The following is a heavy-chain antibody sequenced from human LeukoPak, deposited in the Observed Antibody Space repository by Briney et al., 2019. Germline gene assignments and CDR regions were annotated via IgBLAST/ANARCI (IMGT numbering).Heavy chain of an antibody. CDR3: ARGRSYGFDFDS. J-gene: IGHJ4*02. CDR2: KYYSGST. V-gene: IGHV4-61*01. D-gene: IGHD5-18*01. Sequence: SETLSLTCDVSGVSINTCCYYWTWLRQPPGKGLEGLGYKYYSGSTSENSSLRSRLTISLDTSKNQFSLRLTSVTAADTAVYYCARGRSYGFDFDSWGPGTLVIVSS. CDR1: GVSINTCCYY.